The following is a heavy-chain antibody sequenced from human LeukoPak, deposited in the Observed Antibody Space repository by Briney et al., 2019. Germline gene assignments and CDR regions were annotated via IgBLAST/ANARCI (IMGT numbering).Heavy chain of an antibody. CDR3: STAKFDY. CDR1: GFTLSGYS. Sequence: GGSLRLACAASGFTLSGYSMNWVRPAPGKGLEWVSHISISGTIYYADSVKGRFTISTDNAKNSLYLQMNSLRAEDTAVYYCSTAKFDYWGQGTLVTVSS. CDR2: ISISGTI. J-gene: IGHJ4*02. V-gene: IGHV3-48*01.